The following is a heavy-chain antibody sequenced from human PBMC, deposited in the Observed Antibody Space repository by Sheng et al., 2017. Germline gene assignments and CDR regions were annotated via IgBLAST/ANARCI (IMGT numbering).Heavy chain of an antibody. J-gene: IGHJ3*02. V-gene: IGHV1-69*05. Sequence: QVQLVQSGAEVKKPGSSVKVSCKASGGTFSSYAISWVRQAPGQGLEWMGGIIPIFGTANYAQKFQGRVTITTDESTSTAYMELSSLRSEDTAVYYCARCQLTIFGVVIRIDAFVYLGPRDNGHRLF. CDR1: GGTFSSYA. D-gene: IGHD3-3*01. CDR3: ARCQLTIFGVVIRIDAFVY. CDR2: IIPIFGTA.